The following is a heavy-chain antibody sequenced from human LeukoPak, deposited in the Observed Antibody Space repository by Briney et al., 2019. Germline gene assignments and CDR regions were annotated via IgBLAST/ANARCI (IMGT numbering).Heavy chain of an antibody. V-gene: IGHV4-59*08. D-gene: IGHD3-10*01. CDR1: GGSISSYY. CDR3: ASLYGSGSLGY. J-gene: IGHJ4*02. CDR2: IYHSGST. Sequence: PSETLSLTCTVSGGSISSYYWSWIRQSPGKGLEWIGYIYHSGSTNYNPSLKSQVTVSLDTSKNQFSLRLSSVTAADTAVYYCASLYGSGSLGYWGQGALVTVSS.